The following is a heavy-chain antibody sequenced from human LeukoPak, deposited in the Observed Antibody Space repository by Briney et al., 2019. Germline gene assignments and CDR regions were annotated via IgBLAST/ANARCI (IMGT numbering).Heavy chain of an antibody. Sequence: GGSLRLSCAASGFTFRNYAMNWVRQAPGKGLEWVSSISGGGGTTYYTDSVKGRFTISRDNSKNTLYLQMNSLRAEDTAAYYCAKGDHFYDFRLDVWGKGTTVIVSS. CDR3: AKGDHFYDFRLDV. CDR2: ISGGGGTT. V-gene: IGHV3-23*01. CDR1: GFTFRNYA. D-gene: IGHD2/OR15-2a*01. J-gene: IGHJ6*04.